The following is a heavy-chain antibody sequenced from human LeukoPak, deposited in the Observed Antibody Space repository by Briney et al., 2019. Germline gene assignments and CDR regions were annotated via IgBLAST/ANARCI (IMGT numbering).Heavy chain of an antibody. D-gene: IGHD6-19*01. Sequence: ASVTVSFKASGYTFINYGISWVRQAPGQGLEWMGWITAYNGNTSYAQKLQGRVTMTTDTSTSTAYMELGSLRSDDTAVYYCARGGSGWYEDYWGQGTLVTVSS. V-gene: IGHV1-18*01. J-gene: IGHJ4*02. CDR1: GYTFINYG. CDR3: ARGGSGWYEDY. CDR2: ITAYNGNT.